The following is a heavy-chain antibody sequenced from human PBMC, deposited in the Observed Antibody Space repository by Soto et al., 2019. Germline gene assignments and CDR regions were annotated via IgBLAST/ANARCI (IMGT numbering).Heavy chain of an antibody. CDR1: GGSISSSSYY. CDR3: ARRGLSDTPDY. CDR2: IYYSGST. J-gene: IGHJ4*02. V-gene: IGHV4-39*01. D-gene: IGHD2-2*02. Sequence: QLQLQESGPGLVKPSETLSLTCTVSGGSISSSSYYWGWIRQPPGKGLEWIGSIYYSGSTYYNPSLKSRVTISVDTSKNQFSLKLSSVTAADTAVYYCARRGLSDTPDYWGQGTLVTVSS.